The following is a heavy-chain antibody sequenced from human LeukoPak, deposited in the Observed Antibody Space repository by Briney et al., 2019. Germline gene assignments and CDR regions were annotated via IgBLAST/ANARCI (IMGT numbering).Heavy chain of an antibody. J-gene: IGHJ4*02. CDR3: AKEPLYSSGWYTAGYYFDY. CDR1: GFTFSSYA. V-gene: IGHV3-23*01. CDR2: ISISGGSI. Sequence: GGSLRLSCAASGFTFSSYAMSWVRQAPGKGLEWVSAISISGGSIYYADSVKGRFTISRDNSKNTLYLQMNSLRAEDTAVYYCAKEPLYSSGWYTAGYYFDYWGQGTLVTVSS. D-gene: IGHD6-19*01.